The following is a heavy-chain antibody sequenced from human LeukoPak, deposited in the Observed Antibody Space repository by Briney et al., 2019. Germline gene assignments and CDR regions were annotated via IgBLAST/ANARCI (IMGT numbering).Heavy chain of an antibody. Sequence: GGSLRLSCAASGFTVSSNYMSWVRQAPGKGLEWVSVIYSGGSTYYADSVKGRFTISRDNSKNTLYLQMNSLRAEDTAVYYCARDPGCSGYVGFDYWGQGTLVTVSS. J-gene: IGHJ4*02. CDR2: IYSGGST. D-gene: IGHD5-12*01. CDR3: ARDPGCSGYVGFDY. V-gene: IGHV3-53*01. CDR1: GFTVSSNY.